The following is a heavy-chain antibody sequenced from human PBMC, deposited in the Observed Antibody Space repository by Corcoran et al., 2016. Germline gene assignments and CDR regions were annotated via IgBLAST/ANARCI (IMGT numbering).Heavy chain of an antibody. V-gene: IGHV3-23*01. CDR3: AKGTYCSGGSCPSLYYYYGMDV. Sequence: EVQLLESGGGLVQPGGSLRLSCAASGFTFSSYAMSWVRQAPGKGLEWVSAISGSGGSTYYADSVKGRFTISRDNSKNTLYLQMNSLRAEDTAVYYCAKGTYCSGGSCPSLYYYYGMDVWGQGTTVTVSS. CDR2: ISGSGGST. D-gene: IGHD2-15*01. CDR1: GFTFSSYA. J-gene: IGHJ6*02.